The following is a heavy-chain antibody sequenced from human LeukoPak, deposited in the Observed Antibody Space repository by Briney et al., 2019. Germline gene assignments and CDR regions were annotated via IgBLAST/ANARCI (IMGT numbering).Heavy chain of an antibody. Sequence: GGSLRLSCAASGFTFDNYEMNWVRQAPGKGLEWVSYISSSGSTIYYADSVKGRLTISRDNVKNSLYLQMNNLRVEDTAVYYCAREALLFKFDYWGQGTLVTVSS. D-gene: IGHD2-21*01. CDR3: AREALLFKFDY. CDR2: ISSSGSTI. V-gene: IGHV3-48*03. CDR1: GFTFDNYE. J-gene: IGHJ4*02.